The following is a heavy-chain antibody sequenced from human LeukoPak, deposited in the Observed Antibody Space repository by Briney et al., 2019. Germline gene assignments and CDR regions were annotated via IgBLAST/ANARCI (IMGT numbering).Heavy chain of an antibody. Sequence: GGSLRLSCAASGFTFRSYGMHGVREAPGKGLEWVVYIRNDASNTYYADSVKGRFSISRDNSKNTVYLQMNILIPEDTAVYYCAKRAGSAWSAGAWGQGTLVTVSS. CDR2: IRNDASNT. D-gene: IGHD3-10*01. J-gene: IGHJ5*02. CDR3: AKRAGSAWSAGA. V-gene: IGHV3-30*02. CDR1: GFTFRSYG.